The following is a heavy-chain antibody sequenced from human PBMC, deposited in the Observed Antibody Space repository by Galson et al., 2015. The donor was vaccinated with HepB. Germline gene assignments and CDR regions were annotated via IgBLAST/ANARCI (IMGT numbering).Heavy chain of an antibody. V-gene: IGHV3-7*01. J-gene: IGHJ6*02. D-gene: IGHD2-21*02. Sequence: SLRLSCAASGFTFGAYWMSWLRQAPGKGLEWLGNINGDGNDKNYVDSVKGRFTISRDNSKNTGYLQMNSLRAEDTAVYYCAKDQVVTGSLYFFYGMDVWGQGTTVTVSS. CDR1: GFTFGAYW. CDR2: INGDGNDK. CDR3: AKDQVVTGSLYFFYGMDV.